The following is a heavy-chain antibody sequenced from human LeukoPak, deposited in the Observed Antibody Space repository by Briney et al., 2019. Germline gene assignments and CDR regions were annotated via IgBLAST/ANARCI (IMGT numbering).Heavy chain of an antibody. Sequence: GGSLRLSCAASGFTFSSYSMNWVRQAPGKGLEWVSSISSSSSYIYYADSVKGRFTISRDNSKNTLYLQMNSLRAEDTAVYYCARDYSFVSFDAFDIWGQGTMVTVSS. CDR3: ARDYSFVSFDAFDI. CDR2: ISSSSSYI. D-gene: IGHD3-16*01. V-gene: IGHV3-21*01. CDR1: GFTFSSYS. J-gene: IGHJ3*02.